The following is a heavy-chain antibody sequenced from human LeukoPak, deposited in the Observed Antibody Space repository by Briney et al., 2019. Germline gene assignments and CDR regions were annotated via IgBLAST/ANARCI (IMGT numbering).Heavy chain of an antibody. CDR1: GYTFTSYD. CDR2: ISPNNGNT. V-gene: IGHV1-18*01. Sequence: GASVKVSCKASGYTFTSYDFSWVRQAPGQGLEWMGWISPNNGNTNYAQKFQGRVTMTTDTSTSTAYMELRSLRSDDTAVYYCARDNLPSHSWGQGTLVTVSS. J-gene: IGHJ4*02. CDR3: ARDNLPSHS.